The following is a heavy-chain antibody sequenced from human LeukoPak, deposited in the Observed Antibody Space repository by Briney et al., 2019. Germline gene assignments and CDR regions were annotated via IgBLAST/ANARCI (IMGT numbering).Heavy chain of an antibody. CDR3: AGTSSGWDVYDY. J-gene: IGHJ4*02. V-gene: IGHV4-39*01. Sequence: PSETLSLTCTVSGGSISSSSFYWGWIRQPPGKGLEWIGTIYYSGITYYNPSLKSRVTISVDTSKNQFSLKLSSVTATDTAVYYCAGTSSGWDVYDYWVQGTLVTVSS. CDR1: GGSISSSSFY. D-gene: IGHD6-19*01. CDR2: IYYSGIT.